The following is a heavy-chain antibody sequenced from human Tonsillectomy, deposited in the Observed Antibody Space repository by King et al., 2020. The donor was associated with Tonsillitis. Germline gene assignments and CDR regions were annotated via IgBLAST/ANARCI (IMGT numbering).Heavy chain of an antibody. CDR1: GFTFSGYA. J-gene: IGHJ1*01. D-gene: IGHD4-17*01. V-gene: IGHV3-73*02. CDR2: IRSKANNYEN. Sequence: VQLVESGGGLAQPGGSLKLSCAASGFTFSGYAMHWVRQASGKGLEWVGRIRSKANNYENAYAASVKGRITISRADSTNTVYLQMNSLKTEDTAVYYGTRFAAPEYGDYGDDWGQGTPVTVPS. CDR3: TRFAAPEYGDYGDD.